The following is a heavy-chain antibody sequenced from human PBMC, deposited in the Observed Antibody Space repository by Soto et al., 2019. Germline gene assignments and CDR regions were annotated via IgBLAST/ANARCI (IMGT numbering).Heavy chain of an antibody. J-gene: IGHJ6*02. D-gene: IGHD3-10*02. CDR3: VREILSGGADV. Sequence: EVQLVESGGGLVQPGRSLRLSCAASGVTDRGSAMHWVRQVKGGGLEWVAGIYGSGAVGYVGAVRGRFTISRDVATNSLHLHMNRLTIEDTALSDCVREILSGGADVWGPGTTVTVSS. CDR2: IYGSGAV. V-gene: IGHV3-9*01. CDR1: GVTDRGSA.